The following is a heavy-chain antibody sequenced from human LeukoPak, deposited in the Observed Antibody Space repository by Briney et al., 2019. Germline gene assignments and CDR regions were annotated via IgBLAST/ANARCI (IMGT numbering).Heavy chain of an antibody. Sequence: GGSLRLSCVASGFTFSRYSMNWVRQAPGKGLEWVSYISSSGSTIYYADSVKGRFTISRDNSKNTLYLQMNSLRAEDTAVYYCAKDDPKAYFDYWGQGNLVTVSS. CDR2: ISSSGSTI. V-gene: IGHV3-48*01. CDR1: GFTFSRYS. CDR3: AKDDPKAYFDY. J-gene: IGHJ4*02.